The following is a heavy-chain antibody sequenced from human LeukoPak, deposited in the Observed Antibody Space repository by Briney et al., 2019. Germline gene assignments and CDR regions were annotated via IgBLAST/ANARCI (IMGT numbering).Heavy chain of an antibody. CDR3: ARARSGDPDAFDI. CDR2: IYSGGST. V-gene: IGHV3-53*01. Sequence: GGSLRLSCAASGFTVSSNYMSWVRQAPGKGLEWVSVIYSGGSTYYADSVKGRFTISRDNSKNTLYLQMNSLRAEDTAVYYCARARSGDPDAFDIWGQGTMVTVSS. D-gene: IGHD3-16*02. J-gene: IGHJ3*02. CDR1: GFTVSSNY.